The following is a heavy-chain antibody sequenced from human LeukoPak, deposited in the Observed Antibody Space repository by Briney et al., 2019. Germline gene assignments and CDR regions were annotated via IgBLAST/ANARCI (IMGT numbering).Heavy chain of an antibody. J-gene: IGHJ3*02. D-gene: IGHD3-22*01. CDR2: IYYSGST. V-gene: IGHV4-39*07. CDR3: ARGLYSSGYYYLTEAYAFDI. Sequence: SETLSLTCTVSGGSISSSSYYWGWIRQPPGKGLEWIGSIYYSGSTYYNPSLKSRVTISVDTSKNQFSLKLSSVTAADTAVYYCARGLYSSGYYYLTEAYAFDIWGQGTMVTVSS. CDR1: GGSISSSSYY.